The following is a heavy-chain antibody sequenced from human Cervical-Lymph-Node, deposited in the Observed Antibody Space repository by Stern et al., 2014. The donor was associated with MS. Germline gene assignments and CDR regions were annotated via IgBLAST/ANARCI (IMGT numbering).Heavy chain of an antibody. CDR1: GFTFSSYG. CDR2: IWYDGSNK. Sequence: VQLVESGGGVVQPRRSLRLSCAASGFTFSSYGMHWVRQAPGKGLEWVAVIWYDGSNKYYADSVKGRFTISRDNSKTTLYLQMNSLRAEDTAVYYCARSSSPSPYYYYGMDVWGQGTTVTVSS. V-gene: IGHV3-33*01. D-gene: IGHD6-13*01. J-gene: IGHJ6*02. CDR3: ARSSSPSPYYYYGMDV.